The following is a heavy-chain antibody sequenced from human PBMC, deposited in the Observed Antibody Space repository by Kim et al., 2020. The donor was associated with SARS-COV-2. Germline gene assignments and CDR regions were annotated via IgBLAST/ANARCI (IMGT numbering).Heavy chain of an antibody. CDR1: GGTFSSYA. CDR3: ANPTVREGAFDI. J-gene: IGHJ3*02. CDR2: IIPIFGTA. D-gene: IGHD3-22*01. V-gene: IGHV1-69*13. Sequence: SVKVSCKASGGTFSSYAISWVRQAPGQGLEWMGGIIPIFGTANYAQKFQGRVTITADESTSTAYMELSSLRSEDTAVYYCANPTVREGAFDIWGQGTMVTVSS.